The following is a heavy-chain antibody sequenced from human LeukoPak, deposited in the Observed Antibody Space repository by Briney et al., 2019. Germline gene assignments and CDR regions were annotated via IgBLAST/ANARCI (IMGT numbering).Heavy chain of an antibody. D-gene: IGHD6-19*01. CDR1: GFTFSSYG. V-gene: IGHV3-30*02. J-gene: IGHJ4*02. Sequence: GGSLRLSCAASGFTFSSYGMHWVRQAPGKGLERVAFIRYDGSNKYYADSVKGRFTISRDNSKNTLYLQMNSLRAEDTAVYYCARTPNSSGWYFDYWGQGTLVTVSS. CDR3: ARTPNSSGWYFDY. CDR2: IRYDGSNK.